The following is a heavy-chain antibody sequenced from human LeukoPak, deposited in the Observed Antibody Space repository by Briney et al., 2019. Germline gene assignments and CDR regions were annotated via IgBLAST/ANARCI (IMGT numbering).Heavy chain of an antibody. D-gene: IGHD4-23*01. CDR2: INPNSGGT. CDR1: GYTFTGYY. J-gene: IGHJ4*02. Sequence: ASVTVSCKASGYTFTGYYMHWVRQAPGQGLEWMGWINPNSGGTNYAQKFQGRVTMTRDTSISTAYMELRSLRSDDTAVYYCARDAVRRWPPDYWGQGTLVTVSS. CDR3: ARDAVRRWPPDY. V-gene: IGHV1-2*02.